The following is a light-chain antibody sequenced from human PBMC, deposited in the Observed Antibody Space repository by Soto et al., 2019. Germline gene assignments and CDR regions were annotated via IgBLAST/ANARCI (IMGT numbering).Light chain of an antibody. CDR1: NSNIGTNT. J-gene: IGLJ1*01. Sequence: QSLLTQPPSASATPGQRVTISCSGSNSNIGTNTVNWYQQLPGTAPRLLIYTNNQRPSGVPQRFSGSKTGTSASLAIGGLQSEDRADYYCAAWDDSLGAYVFGTGTKLTVL. CDR2: TNN. V-gene: IGLV1-44*01. CDR3: AAWDDSLGAYV.